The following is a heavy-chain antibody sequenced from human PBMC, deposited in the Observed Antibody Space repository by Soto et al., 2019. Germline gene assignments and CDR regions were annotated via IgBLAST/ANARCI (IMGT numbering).Heavy chain of an antibody. V-gene: IGHV5-51*01. J-gene: IGHJ3*02. Sequence: GESLKISCKGSGYSFTSYWIGWVRQRPGKGLEWMGIIYPGDSDTRYSPSFQGQVTISADKSISTAYLQWSSLKASDTAMYYCASDMIVGSNAAPDAFVIWGQGTMVTVSS. CDR3: ASDMIVGSNAAPDAFVI. CDR2: IYPGDSDT. CDR1: GYSFTSYW. D-gene: IGHD3-22*01.